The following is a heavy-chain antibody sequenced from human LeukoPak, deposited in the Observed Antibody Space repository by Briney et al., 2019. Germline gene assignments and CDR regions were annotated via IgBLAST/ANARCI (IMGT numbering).Heavy chain of an antibody. V-gene: IGHV3-15*01. CDR1: GFTFSDAW. D-gene: IGHD2-15*01. Sequence: GGSLRLSCVGSGFTFSDAWMSWVRQAPGKGLEWVGRTKSKSDGGTIDYAAPVKGRFTISRDDSRNTLYLQMNSLKTEDTAVYYCTTRRQDGWWGQGTLVTVS. CDR3: TTRRQDGW. J-gene: IGHJ4*02. CDR2: TKSKSDGGTI.